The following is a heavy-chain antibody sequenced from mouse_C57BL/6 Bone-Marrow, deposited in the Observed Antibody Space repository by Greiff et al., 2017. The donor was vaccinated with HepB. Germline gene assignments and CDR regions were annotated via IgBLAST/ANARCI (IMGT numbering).Heavy chain of an antibody. D-gene: IGHD2-1*01. Sequence: EVQLVESGGGLVQPGGSLKLSCAASGIDFSRYWMSWVRRAPGKGLEWIGEINPDSSTINYAPSLKDKFIISRDNAKNTLYLQMSKVRSEDTALYYCASLYYGNYGGAWFAYWGQGTLVTVSA. CDR1: GIDFSRYW. V-gene: IGHV4-1*01. CDR3: ASLYYGNYGGAWFAY. CDR2: INPDSSTI. J-gene: IGHJ3*01.